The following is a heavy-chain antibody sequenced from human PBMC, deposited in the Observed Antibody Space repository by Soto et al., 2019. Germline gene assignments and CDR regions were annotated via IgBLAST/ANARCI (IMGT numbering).Heavy chain of an antibody. CDR3: ARSLVVTAKVGYFDL. D-gene: IGHD2-21*02. Sequence: QVQLVQSGAEVKKPGSSVKVSCKASGGTINSYAVSWVRQAPGQGLEWMGGIITSFGTTNYAQKFQGRLTITADKSPKTAPMGLGSLGSDDTAVYYCARSLVVTAKVGYFDLWGRGTLVTVSS. J-gene: IGHJ2*01. CDR2: IITSFGTT. CDR1: GGTINSYA. V-gene: IGHV1-69*06.